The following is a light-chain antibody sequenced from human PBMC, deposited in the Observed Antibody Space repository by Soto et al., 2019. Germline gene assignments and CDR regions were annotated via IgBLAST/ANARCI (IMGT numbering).Light chain of an antibody. CDR1: QSLSSSY. V-gene: IGKV3-20*01. CDR3: HQRQSWPRT. CDR2: RIS. Sequence: EIVLTQSPGTLSLSPGERATLSCRASQSLSSSYLAWYQQKPGQAPRLLFYRISTRATGIPARFSGSGSGTEFTLTINSLQSEDLAVYYCHQRQSWPRTFGQGTKVDIK. J-gene: IGKJ1*01.